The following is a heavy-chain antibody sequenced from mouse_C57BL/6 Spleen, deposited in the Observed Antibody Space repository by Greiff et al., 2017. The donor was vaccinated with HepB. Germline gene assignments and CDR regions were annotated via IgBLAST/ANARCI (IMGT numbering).Heavy chain of an antibody. Sequence: EVMLVESGGDLVKPGGSLKLSCAASGFTFSSYGMSWVRQTPDKRLEWVATISSGGSYTYYPDSVKGRFTISRDNAKNTMYLQMSSLKSEDTAMYYCARHSDGSSYGGFAYWGQGTLVTVSA. D-gene: IGHD1-1*01. CDR3: ARHSDGSSYGGFAY. V-gene: IGHV5-6*02. CDR1: GFTFSSYG. CDR2: ISSGGSYT. J-gene: IGHJ3*01.